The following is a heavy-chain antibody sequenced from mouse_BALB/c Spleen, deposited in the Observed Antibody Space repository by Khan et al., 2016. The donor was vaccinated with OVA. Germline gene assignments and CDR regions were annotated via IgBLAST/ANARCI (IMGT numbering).Heavy chain of an antibody. CDR2: INTYTGEP. CDR3: SSGGYWYFDD. J-gene: IGHJ1*01. Sequence: QIQLVQSGPEVKKPGETVKISCKASGYSFTNYGMNWVMQAPGKGLKWMGWINTYTGEPTYADDFKGRFAFSLETSASTAYLQFNNLKTEDTATYFCSSGGYWYFDDWGAGTTVTVSS. V-gene: IGHV9-3-1*01. D-gene: IGHD1-1*02. CDR1: GYSFTNYG.